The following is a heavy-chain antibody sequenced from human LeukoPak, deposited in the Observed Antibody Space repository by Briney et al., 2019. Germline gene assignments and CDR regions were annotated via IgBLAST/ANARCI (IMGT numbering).Heavy chain of an antibody. D-gene: IGHD1-1*01. CDR3: ATWAFYHNLDV. CDR1: GFNIGPYA. Sequence: GGSLRLSCAASGFNIGPYAMYWVRQGPGRGLEWASVIKADGSGTFYSDSVRGRFTTSRDNSKNSLYLQMSGLTSVDTALYYCATWAFYHNLDVWGQGTTVAVSS. CDR2: IKADGSGT. J-gene: IGHJ6*02. V-gene: IGHV3-43*02.